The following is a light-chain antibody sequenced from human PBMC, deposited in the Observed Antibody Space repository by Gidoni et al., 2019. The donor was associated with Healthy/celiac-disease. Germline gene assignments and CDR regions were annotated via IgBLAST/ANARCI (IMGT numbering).Light chain of an antibody. CDR3: QQYNSYLT. CDR2: DAS. Sequence: DIQMTPSPSTLSASVGDRVTITCLASQSISSWLAWYQQKPGKAPKLLIYDASSLESGVPSRFSGSGSGTEFTRTISSLQPDDFATYDCQQYNSYLTFGGGTKVEIK. V-gene: IGKV1-5*01. J-gene: IGKJ4*01. CDR1: QSISSW.